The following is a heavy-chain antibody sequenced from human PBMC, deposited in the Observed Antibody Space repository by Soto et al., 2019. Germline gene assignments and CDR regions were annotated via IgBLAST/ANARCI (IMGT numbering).Heavy chain of an antibody. V-gene: IGHV3-11*01. CDR2: ITFSGNTV. CDR3: ARVSWREKYGMDV. Sequence: GPLRLPWAAAGFTFRDSYMSWILQAPGKGLEWISYITFSGNTVYYADSLKGRFTISRDNAKNSLYLQMNRLRAEDTAVYYCARVSWREKYGMDVWGQGTTVTVSS. J-gene: IGHJ6*02. CDR1: GFTFRDSY.